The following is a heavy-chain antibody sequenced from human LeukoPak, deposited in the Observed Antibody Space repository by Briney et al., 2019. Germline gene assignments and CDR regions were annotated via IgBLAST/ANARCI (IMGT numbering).Heavy chain of an antibody. V-gene: IGHV4-59*12. CDR1: GGSISSYY. CDR2: IYYSGST. CDR3: ARISGPYYYGVDV. J-gene: IGHJ6*02. D-gene: IGHD3-10*01. Sequence: PSETLSLTCTVSGGSISSYYWSWIRQPPGKGLEWIGYIYYSGSTNYNPSLKSRVTISVDTSKNQFSLKLSSVTAADTAVYYCARISGPYYYGVDVWGQGTTVTVSS.